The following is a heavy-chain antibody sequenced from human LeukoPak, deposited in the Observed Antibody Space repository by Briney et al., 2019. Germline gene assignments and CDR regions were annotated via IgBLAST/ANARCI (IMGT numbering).Heavy chain of an antibody. CDR2: IYTSGST. J-gene: IGHJ5*02. D-gene: IGHD3-9*01. Sequence: SQTLSLTCTVSGGSISSGSYYWSWSRQPAGKGLEWIGRIYTSGSTNYNPSLQSRVTISVDTSKNQFALKLSSVTAAATAVYYCATTDYDILTGWSEWFDPWGQGTLVTVSS. CDR1: GGSISSGSYY. CDR3: ATTDYDILTGWSEWFDP. V-gene: IGHV4-61*02.